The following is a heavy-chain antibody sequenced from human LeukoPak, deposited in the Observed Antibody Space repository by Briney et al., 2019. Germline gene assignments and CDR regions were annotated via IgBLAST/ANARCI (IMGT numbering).Heavy chain of an antibody. CDR1: GYTFTTYG. D-gene: IGHD6-13*01. CDR3: ASGKNSWVFDY. V-gene: IGHV1-18*04. CDR2: ISAYNGNT. Sequence: ASVKVSCKASGYTFTTYGISWVRQAPGQGLEWMGWISAYNGNTDYAQNIQGRVTVTTDTSTSTAYLELRSLRPDDTAIYYCASGKNSWVFDYRRQGTLVTVSS. J-gene: IGHJ4*02.